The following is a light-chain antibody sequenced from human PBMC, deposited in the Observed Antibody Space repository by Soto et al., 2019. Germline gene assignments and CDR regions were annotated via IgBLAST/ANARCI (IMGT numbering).Light chain of an antibody. V-gene: IGLV3-21*04. J-gene: IGLJ2*01. CDR2: YDT. CDR3: HVWDSSRDHPL. CDR1: NIGSNH. Sequence: SYELTQPPSVSVAPGKTARITCGGINIGSNHVHWYQQKPGQAPVLVIYYDTDRPSGIPERFSGSNSGNTATLTISRVEAGDEADYYCHVWDSSRDHPLFGGGTKLTVL.